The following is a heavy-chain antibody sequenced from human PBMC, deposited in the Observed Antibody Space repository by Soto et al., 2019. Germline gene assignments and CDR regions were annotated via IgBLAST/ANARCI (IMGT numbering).Heavy chain of an antibody. D-gene: IGHD4-17*01. J-gene: IGHJ4*02. V-gene: IGHV3-23*01. CDR3: AKDRPDYGDYPKNFDY. CDR1: GFTFSSYA. CDR2: ISGSGGST. Sequence: GGSLRLSCAASGFTFSSYAMSWVRQAPGKGLEWVSAISGSGGSTYYADSVKGRFTISRDNSKNTLYLQMNSLRAEDTAVYYCAKDRPDYGDYPKNFDYWGQGALVTVSS.